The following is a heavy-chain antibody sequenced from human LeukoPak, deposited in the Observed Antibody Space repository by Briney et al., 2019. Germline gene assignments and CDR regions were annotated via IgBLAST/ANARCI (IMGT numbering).Heavy chain of an antibody. J-gene: IGHJ3*02. D-gene: IGHD5-24*01. CDR3: AREMAITGALDI. Sequence: SETLSLTCTVSGGSISTYYWNWIRQPPGKGLEWAGYIYYSGSTKYNPSLNSRVTISVDTSKNQFSLKLSSVTAADTAVYYCAREMAITGALDIWGQGSMVTVSS. V-gene: IGHV4-59*01. CDR1: GGSISTYY. CDR2: IYYSGST.